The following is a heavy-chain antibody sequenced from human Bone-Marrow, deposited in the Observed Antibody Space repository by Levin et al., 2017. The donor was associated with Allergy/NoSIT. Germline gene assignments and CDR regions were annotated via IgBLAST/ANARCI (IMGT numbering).Heavy chain of an antibody. CDR1: GFTFSSYW. J-gene: IGHJ4*02. Sequence: GGSLRLSCAASGFTFSSYWMHWVRQAPGKGLVWVSRINSDGSSTSYADSVKGRFTISRDNAKNTLYLQMNSLRAEDTAVYYCAREGFYGDYYFDYWGQGTLVTVSS. V-gene: IGHV3-74*01. D-gene: IGHD4-17*01. CDR2: INSDGSST. CDR3: AREGFYGDYYFDY.